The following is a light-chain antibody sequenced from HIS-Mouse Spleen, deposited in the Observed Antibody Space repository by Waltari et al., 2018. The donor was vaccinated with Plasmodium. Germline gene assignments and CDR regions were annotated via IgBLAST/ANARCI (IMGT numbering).Light chain of an antibody. J-gene: IGLJ3*02. CDR2: DVS. Sequence: QSALTQPRSVSGSPGQSVTISCTGTSSDVGGYNYVSWYQQHPGKAPKLMIYDVSKRPSGVPDRFSGSQSGNTASLTISVLQAEDEADYYCCSYAGSYTWVFGGGTKLTVL. V-gene: IGLV2-11*01. CDR1: SSDVGGYNY. CDR3: CSYAGSYTWV.